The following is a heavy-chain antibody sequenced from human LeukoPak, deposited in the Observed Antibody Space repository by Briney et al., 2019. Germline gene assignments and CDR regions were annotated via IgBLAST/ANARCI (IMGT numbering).Heavy chain of an antibody. CDR1: GFTFSSYD. Sequence: GVSLRLSCAASGFTFSSYDMQRVRQAPGKGLVWVAVITYDGSNKYYAGSVKGRFTISRDNSKNTLYLQMNSLRAEDTAVYYCARGYGDYVLGAFDIWGQGTMVTVSS. V-gene: IGHV3-30*04. CDR3: ARGYGDYVLGAFDI. J-gene: IGHJ3*02. D-gene: IGHD4-17*01. CDR2: ITYDGSNK.